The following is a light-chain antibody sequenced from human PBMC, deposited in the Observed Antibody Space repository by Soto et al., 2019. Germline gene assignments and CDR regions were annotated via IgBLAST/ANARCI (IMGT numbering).Light chain of an antibody. J-gene: IGLJ7*01. Sequence: QSVLTQPPSLSGTPGQRVTISCSGSTSNIAGNTVHWYQHLPETAPKLLIYIDDQRPSGVRDRFSGSKSGTSASLAISGLQSEDEADYYCATWDDSLNAAVFGGGTQLTVL. CDR1: TSNIAGNT. CDR2: IDD. CDR3: ATWDDSLNAAV. V-gene: IGLV1-44*01.